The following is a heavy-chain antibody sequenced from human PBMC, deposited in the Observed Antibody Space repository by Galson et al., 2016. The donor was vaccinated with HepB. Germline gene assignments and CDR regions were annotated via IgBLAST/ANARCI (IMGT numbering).Heavy chain of an antibody. CDR3: AREKRDGVTGYFDY. CDR2: IWYDGSNE. Sequence: SLRLSCAASGFLFRNYGMHWVRQAPGKGLEWVAVIWYDGSNEYYSDSVKGRFSISRDNSKNTMFLQMNSLTDEDTAVYYCAREKRDGVTGYFDYWGQGTLVAVSS. J-gene: IGHJ4*02. V-gene: IGHV3-33*01. D-gene: IGHD2-21*02. CDR1: GFLFRNYG.